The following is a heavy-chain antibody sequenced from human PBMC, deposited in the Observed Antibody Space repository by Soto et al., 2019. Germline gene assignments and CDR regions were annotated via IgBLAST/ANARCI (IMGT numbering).Heavy chain of an antibody. Sequence: GGSLRLSCAASGFTFSDYYMSWIRQAPGKGLEWVSYISSSDSIIYYADSVKVRFTISRDNAKNSLYLQMNSLRAEDTAVYYSARDLGYYDSSGYFDYWGQGTLVTVSS. J-gene: IGHJ4*02. CDR2: ISSSDSII. CDR3: ARDLGYYDSSGYFDY. D-gene: IGHD3-22*01. CDR1: GFTFSDYY. V-gene: IGHV3-11*01.